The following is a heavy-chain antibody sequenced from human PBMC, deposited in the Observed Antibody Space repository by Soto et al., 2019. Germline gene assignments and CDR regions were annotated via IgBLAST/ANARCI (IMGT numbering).Heavy chain of an antibody. CDR2: ISGSNGAT. Sequence: QVRLVQSGAEVKKPGASVKVSCKFSGYSFSNYGMTWVRQAPGQGLEWMGWISGSNGATNYAQKFQGRVTLTTDTSTNTAYMELRSLTLDDTAVYYCARDSKWLIVKGNWFDSWGQGTLVTVSS. CDR1: GYSFSNYG. CDR3: ARDSKWLIVKGNWFDS. V-gene: IGHV1-18*04. J-gene: IGHJ5*01. D-gene: IGHD5-12*01.